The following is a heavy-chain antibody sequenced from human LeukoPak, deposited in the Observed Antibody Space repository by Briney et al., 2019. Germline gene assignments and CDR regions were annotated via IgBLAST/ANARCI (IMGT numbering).Heavy chain of an antibody. D-gene: IGHD1-20*01. CDR2: INHSGST. Sequence: GSLRLSCAAPGFTFSSYGMNWVRQPPGKGLEWIGEINHSGSTNYNPSLKSRVTISVDTSKNQFSLKLSSVTAADTAVYYCARGGYNWKGAYMDVWDKGTTVTVSS. CDR1: GFTFSSYG. J-gene: IGHJ6*03. CDR3: ARGGYNWKGAYMDV. V-gene: IGHV4-34*01.